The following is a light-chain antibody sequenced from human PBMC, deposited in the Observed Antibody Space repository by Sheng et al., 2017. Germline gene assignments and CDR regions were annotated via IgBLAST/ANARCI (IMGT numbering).Light chain of an antibody. CDR3: SSYAGSNILV. V-gene: IGLV2-8*01. J-gene: IGLJ2*01. Sequence: QSALTQPPSASGSPGQSVTISCTGTSSDVGSYKYVSWYQQHPGKVPKLLIYEVSKRPSGVPDRFSGSKSGNTASLTVSGLQPEDEADYYCSSYAGSNILVFGGGTKLTVL. CDR2: EVS. CDR1: SSDVGSYKY.